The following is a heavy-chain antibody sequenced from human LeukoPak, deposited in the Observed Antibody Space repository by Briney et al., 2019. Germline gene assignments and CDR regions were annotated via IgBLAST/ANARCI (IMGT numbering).Heavy chain of an antibody. CDR3: ARVVPFWSGLGDYYMDV. J-gene: IGHJ6*03. D-gene: IGHD3-3*01. CDR2: IYYSGST. V-gene: IGHV4-30-4*08. Sequence: PSQTLSLTCTVSGGSISSGDYYWSWIRQPPGKGLEWIGYIYYSGSTYYNPSLKSRVTISVDTSKNQFSLKLSSVTAAGTAVYYCARVVPFWSGLGDYYMDVWGKGTTVTVSS. CDR1: GGSISSGDYY.